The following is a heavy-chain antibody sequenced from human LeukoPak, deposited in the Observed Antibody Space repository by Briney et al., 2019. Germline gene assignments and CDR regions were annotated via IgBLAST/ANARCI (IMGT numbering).Heavy chain of an antibody. Sequence: SETLSLTCAVYGGSFSGYYWSWIRQPPGKGLEWIGEINHSGSTNYNPSLKSRVTISVDTSKNQFSLKLSSVTAADTAVYYCAGSSWYVVRLDYWGQGTLVTVSS. D-gene: IGHD6-13*01. CDR2: INHSGST. CDR3: AGSSWYVVRLDY. J-gene: IGHJ4*02. CDR1: GGSFSGYY. V-gene: IGHV4-34*01.